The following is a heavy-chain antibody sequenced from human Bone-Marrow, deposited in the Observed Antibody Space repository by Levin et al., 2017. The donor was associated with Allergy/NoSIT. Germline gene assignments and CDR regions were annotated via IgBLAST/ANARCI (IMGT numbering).Heavy chain of an antibody. V-gene: IGHV3-21*01. CDR1: GFDFHIYI. J-gene: IGHJ6*02. Sequence: GESLKISCEASGFDFHIYIMNWVRQAPGKGLEWLSSITTGSNYKYYVDSVRGRFVISRDNGKNSLYLQMNSLRAEDTAVYYCSRSHPLTGTTHFSYQDGMEVWAKGPPSLSP. CDR2: ITTGSNYK. D-gene: IGHD1/OR15-1a*01. CDR3: SRSHPLTGTTHFSYQDGMEV.